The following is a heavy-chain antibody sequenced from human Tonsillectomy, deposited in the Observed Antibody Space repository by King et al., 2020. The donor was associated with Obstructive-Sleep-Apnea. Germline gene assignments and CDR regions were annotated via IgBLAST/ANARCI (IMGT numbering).Heavy chain of an antibody. J-gene: IGHJ1*01. V-gene: IGHV3-7*03. D-gene: IGHD6-19*01. CDR2: IKQDGSDR. CDR3: AREGASGWYEQQECFQY. Sequence: EVQLVESGGGLVQPGGSLRLSCAASGFTFSSYWMSWVRQAPGKGLEWVANIKQDGSDRYYVDSVKGRFTISRDNAKNSLYLQIDSLRTEDTAVYYCAREGASGWYEQQECFQYWGQGTLVTVSS. CDR1: GFTFSSYW.